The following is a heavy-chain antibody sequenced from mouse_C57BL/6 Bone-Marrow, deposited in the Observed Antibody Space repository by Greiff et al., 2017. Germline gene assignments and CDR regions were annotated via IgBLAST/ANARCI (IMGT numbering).Heavy chain of an antibody. Sequence: VKLMESGPELVKPGASVKISCKASGYTFTDYYINWVKQRPGQGIEWIGWIFPGSGSTYYNEKFKGKATLTVDKSSSTAYMLHSSLTSEDSAVYFCARRGAFYSKTLFYAMDDWGQGTSVTVSS. D-gene: IGHD2-5*01. CDR3: ARRGAFYSKTLFYAMDD. CDR2: IFPGSGST. J-gene: IGHJ4*01. CDR1: GYTFTDYY. V-gene: IGHV1-75*01.